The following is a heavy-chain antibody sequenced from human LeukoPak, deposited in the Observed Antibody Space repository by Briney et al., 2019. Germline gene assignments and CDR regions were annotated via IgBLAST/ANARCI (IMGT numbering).Heavy chain of an antibody. D-gene: IGHD1-26*01. Sequence: SETLSLTCAVYGGSFSGYYWSWIRQPPGEGLEWIGEINHSGSTNYNPSLKSRVTISVDTSKNQFSLKLSSVTAADTAVYYCARYDSGSYAPIFDPWGQGTLVTVSS. CDR1: GGSFSGYY. CDR2: INHSGST. J-gene: IGHJ5*02. CDR3: ARYDSGSYAPIFDP. V-gene: IGHV4-34*01.